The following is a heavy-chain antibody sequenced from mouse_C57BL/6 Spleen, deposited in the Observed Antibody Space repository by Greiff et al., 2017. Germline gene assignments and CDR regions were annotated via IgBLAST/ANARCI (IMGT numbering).Heavy chain of an antibody. CDR1: GFNIKDYY. CDR2: IDPEDGDT. J-gene: IGHJ3*01. V-gene: IGHV14-2*01. D-gene: IGHD1-1*01. CDR3: AREGYYGRLWFAY. Sequence: EVKLQQSGAELVKPGASVKLSCTASGFNIKDYYMHWVKQRTEQGLEWIGRIDPEDGDTKYAPKFQGKATITADTSSNTAYLQLSSLTSEDTAVYYCAREGYYGRLWFAYWGQGTLVTVSA.